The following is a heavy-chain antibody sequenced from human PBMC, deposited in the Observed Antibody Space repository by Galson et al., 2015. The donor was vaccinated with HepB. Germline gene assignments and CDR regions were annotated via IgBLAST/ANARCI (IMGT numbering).Heavy chain of an antibody. V-gene: IGHV3-48*01. CDR2: ISNSDNTI. CDR1: GFTFSSYS. CDR3: ARDRWRSY. J-gene: IGHJ4*02. Sequence: SLRLSCAASGFTFSSYSMSWVRQAPGKGLEWVSYISNSDNTIYYADSVKGRFIISRDNAENSLYLQMNSLRAEDTAVYYCARDRWRSYWGQGTLVTVSS. D-gene: IGHD3-16*01.